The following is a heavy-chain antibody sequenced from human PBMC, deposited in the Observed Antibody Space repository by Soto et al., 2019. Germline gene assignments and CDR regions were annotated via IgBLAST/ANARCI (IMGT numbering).Heavy chain of an antibody. Sequence: QVQLVESGGGVVQPGRSLRLSCAASGFTFSTYGMHWVRQAPGKGLEWLAVISNNGINKYYADSVKGRFTISRDNSKDTLFLQMNSLRGEDPAIYYCARVIRADSTSSNFYYYSGLDVWGQGTTVTVSS. J-gene: IGHJ6*02. V-gene: IGHV3-30*03. CDR3: ARVIRADSTSSNFYYYSGLDV. CDR2: ISNNGINK. D-gene: IGHD6-6*01. CDR1: GFTFSTYG.